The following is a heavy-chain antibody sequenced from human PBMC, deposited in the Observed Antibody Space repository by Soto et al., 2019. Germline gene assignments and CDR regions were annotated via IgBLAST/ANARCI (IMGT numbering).Heavy chain of an antibody. Sequence: EVQLMESGGVLVKPGGSLRLSCAASGFTVTNAWMNWVRQAPGKGLEWVGRIKSRTDGGTADSAASVKGRFTISRDYSQNTLYRQMNSLNTEDTAVYYCTSLGDLVGVTSFGYWGQGTLVTVSS. CDR1: GFTVTNAW. CDR2: IKSRTDGGTA. CDR3: TSLGDLVGVTSFGY. D-gene: IGHD1-26*01. J-gene: IGHJ4*02. V-gene: IGHV3-15*07.